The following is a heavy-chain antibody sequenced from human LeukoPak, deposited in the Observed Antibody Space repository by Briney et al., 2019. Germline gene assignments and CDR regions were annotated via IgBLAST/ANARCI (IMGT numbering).Heavy chain of an antibody. D-gene: IGHD3-22*01. Sequence: GGSLRLSCAASGFTFSSYGMHWVRQAPGKGLEWVAVISYGGSNKYYADSVKGRFTISRDNSKNTLYLQMNSLRAEDTAVYYCAKEPYYDSSGYYEIDYWGQGTLVTVSS. V-gene: IGHV3-30*18. CDR2: ISYGGSNK. CDR1: GFTFSSYG. CDR3: AKEPYYDSSGYYEIDY. J-gene: IGHJ4*02.